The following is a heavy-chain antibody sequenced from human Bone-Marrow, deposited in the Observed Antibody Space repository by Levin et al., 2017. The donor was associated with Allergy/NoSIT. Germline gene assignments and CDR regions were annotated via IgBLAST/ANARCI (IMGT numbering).Heavy chain of an antibody. Sequence: GESLKISCAASGFTFSSYAMSWVRQAPGKGLEWVSAISGSGGSTYYADSVKGRFTISRDNSKNTLYLQMNSLRAEDTAVYYCAKSPRIVGAKEWGQGTLVTVSS. CDR2: ISGSGGST. D-gene: IGHD1-26*01. J-gene: IGHJ4*02. CDR3: AKSPRIVGAKE. V-gene: IGHV3-23*01. CDR1: GFTFSSYA.